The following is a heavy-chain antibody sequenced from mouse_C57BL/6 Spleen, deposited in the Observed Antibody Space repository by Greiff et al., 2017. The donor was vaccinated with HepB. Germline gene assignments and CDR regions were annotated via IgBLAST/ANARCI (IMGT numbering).Heavy chain of an antibody. D-gene: IGHD4-1*01. V-gene: IGHV1-50*01. CDR3: ARRCTLGRGYFDY. Sequence: QVQLQQPGAELVKPGASVKLSCKASGYTFTSYWMQWVKQRPGQGLEWIGEIDPSDSYTNYNQKFKGKATLTVDTSSSPAYMQLSSLTSEDSAVYYCARRCTLGRGYFDYWGQGTTLTVSS. J-gene: IGHJ2*01. CDR2: IDPSDSYT. CDR1: GYTFTSYW.